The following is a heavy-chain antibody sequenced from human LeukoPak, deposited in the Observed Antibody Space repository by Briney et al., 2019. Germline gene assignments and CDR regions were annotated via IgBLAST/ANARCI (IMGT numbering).Heavy chain of an antibody. J-gene: IGHJ4*02. D-gene: IGHD3-22*01. V-gene: IGHV4-34*01. CDR2: ITPSGST. Sequence: SETLSLTCVVYGGSFSGYFWSWIRQPPGKGLEWIGEITPSGSTNYSPSLKSRVSISIDTSKKKLSLRLTSVTAADSAVYYCASPSYYDSRAYWGQGTLVTVSS. CDR1: GGSFSGYF. CDR3: ASPSYYDSRAY.